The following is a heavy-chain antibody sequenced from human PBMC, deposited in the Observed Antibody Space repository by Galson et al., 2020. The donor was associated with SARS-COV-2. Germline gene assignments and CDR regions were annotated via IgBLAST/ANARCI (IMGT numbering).Heavy chain of an antibody. D-gene: IGHD4-17*01. CDR2: IYYSGST. Sequence: SETLSLTCTVSGGSISSGAYYWNWIRQHPGKGLEWIGYIYYSGSTYYNPSLKSRVTISVDTSKNQFSLKLNSVTAADTAVYYCARTYGDYDFRWFFDLWGRGTLSLSPQ. CDR1: GGSISSGAYY. V-gene: IGHV4-31*03. J-gene: IGHJ2*01. CDR3: ARTYGDYDFRWFFDL.